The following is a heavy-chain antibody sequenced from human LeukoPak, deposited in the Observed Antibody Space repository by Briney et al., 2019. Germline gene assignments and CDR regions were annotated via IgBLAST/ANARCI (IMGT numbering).Heavy chain of an antibody. Sequence: PGGSLRLSCVASGFTFTGSAMSWVRQAPGKGLEWVSAISGRSGTTYYADSVKGRFTISRDNSKNTLYLQMNSLRAEDTAVYYCAKFRLTMIVVVPNYFDYWGQGTLVTVSS. J-gene: IGHJ4*02. V-gene: IGHV3-23*01. CDR2: ISGRSGTT. D-gene: IGHD3-22*01. CDR1: GFTFTGSA. CDR3: AKFRLTMIVVVPNYFDY.